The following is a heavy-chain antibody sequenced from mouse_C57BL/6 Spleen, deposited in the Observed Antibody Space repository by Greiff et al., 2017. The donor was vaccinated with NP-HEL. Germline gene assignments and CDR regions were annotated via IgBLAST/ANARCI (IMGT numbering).Heavy chain of an antibody. V-gene: IGHV1-78*01. Sequence: QVQLQQSDAELVKPGASVKISCKVSGYTFTDHTIHWMKQRPEQGLEWIGYIYPRDGSTKYNEKFKGKATLTADKSSSTAYMQLNSLTSEDSAVYFCAREGAYYSNFYYFDYWGQGTTLTVSS. D-gene: IGHD2-5*01. J-gene: IGHJ2*01. CDR2: IYPRDGST. CDR1: GYTFTDHT. CDR3: AREGAYYSNFYYFDY.